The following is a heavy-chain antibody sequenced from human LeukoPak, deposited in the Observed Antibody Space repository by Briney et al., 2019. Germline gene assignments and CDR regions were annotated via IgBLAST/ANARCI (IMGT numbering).Heavy chain of an antibody. Sequence: PGGSLRLSCAASGFTFSSYGMHWVRQAPGKGLEWAAVIWYDGSNKYYADSVKGRFTISRDNSKNTLYLQMNSLRAEDTAVYYCARESRASSSGWYYYYGMDVWGQGTTVTVSS. CDR1: GFTFSSYG. J-gene: IGHJ6*02. V-gene: IGHV3-33*01. D-gene: IGHD6-19*01. CDR3: ARESRASSSGWYYYYGMDV. CDR2: IWYDGSNK.